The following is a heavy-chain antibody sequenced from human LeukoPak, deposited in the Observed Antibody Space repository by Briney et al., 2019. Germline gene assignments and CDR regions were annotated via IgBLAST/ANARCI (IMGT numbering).Heavy chain of an antibody. J-gene: IGHJ3*02. CDR1: GFTVSGNY. D-gene: IGHD2-21*02. Sequence: PGGSLSLSCAASGFTVSGNYMSWVRQAPGKGLEWVSIMYSGGNTHYADSVKGRFTISRDNSKNTLYLQMNSLSAEDTAVYYCARCGGDCYPGGAFDIWGQGTMVTVS. V-gene: IGHV3-53*01. CDR2: MYSGGNT. CDR3: ARCGGDCYPGGAFDI.